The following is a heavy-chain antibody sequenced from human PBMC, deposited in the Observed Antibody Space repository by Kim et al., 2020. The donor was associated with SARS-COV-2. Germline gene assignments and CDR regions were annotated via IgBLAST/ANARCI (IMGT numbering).Heavy chain of an antibody. V-gene: IGHV5-51*01. CDR3: ARQKSTYSSSWYSYGMDV. D-gene: IGHD6-13*01. CDR2: IYPGDSDT. J-gene: IGHJ6*02. CDR1: GYSFTSYW. Sequence: GESLKISCKGSGYSFTSYWIGWVRQMPGKGLEWMGIIYPGDSDTRYSPFFQGQVTISADKTISTAYLQWSSLKASDTAMYYRARQKSTYSSSWYSYGMDVWGQGSAVTVSS.